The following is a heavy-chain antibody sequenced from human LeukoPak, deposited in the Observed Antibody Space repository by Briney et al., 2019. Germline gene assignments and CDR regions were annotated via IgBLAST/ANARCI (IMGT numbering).Heavy chain of an antibody. CDR1: GFTFSSYG. CDR3: AREGSGGSCYDY. Sequence: PGRSLRFSCAASGFTFSSYGMHWVRQAPGKGLEWVAVIWDDGSNKYYADSVKGRFITASDNSKNTLYLQMNSLRAEDTAVYYCAREGSGGSCYDYWGQGTLVTVSS. V-gene: IGHV3-33*01. D-gene: IGHD2-15*01. CDR2: IWDDGSNK. J-gene: IGHJ4*02.